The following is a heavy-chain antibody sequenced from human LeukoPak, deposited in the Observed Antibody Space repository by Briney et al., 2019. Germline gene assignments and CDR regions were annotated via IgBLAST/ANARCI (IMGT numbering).Heavy chain of an antibody. V-gene: IGHV3-53*01. Sequence: PGGSLRLSCAASGFTVSSYYMSWVRQAPGKGLEWVSVIYSGGVIYYADSVKGRFTISRDNAKNSLYLQMNSLRAEDTAVYYCARDTPPATYYDFWSGYTIPPPFDYWGQGTLVTVSS. CDR2: IYSGGVI. J-gene: IGHJ4*02. D-gene: IGHD3-3*01. CDR1: GFTVSSYY. CDR3: ARDTPPATYYDFWSGYTIPPPFDY.